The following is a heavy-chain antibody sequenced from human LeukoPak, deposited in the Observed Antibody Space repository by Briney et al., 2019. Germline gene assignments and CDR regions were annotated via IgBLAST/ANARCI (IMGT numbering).Heavy chain of an antibody. Sequence: GRSLRLSCAASGFTFSSYGMHWVRQAPGKGLEYVSYISSGSGTIYYADSVQGRFTISRDNAKNSLYLQMNSLSAEDTAVYYCARAQKYSYDAFDIWGQGTMVTVSS. CDR3: ARAQKYSYDAFDI. J-gene: IGHJ3*02. D-gene: IGHD4-11*01. CDR2: ISSGSGTI. V-gene: IGHV3-48*04. CDR1: GFTFSSYG.